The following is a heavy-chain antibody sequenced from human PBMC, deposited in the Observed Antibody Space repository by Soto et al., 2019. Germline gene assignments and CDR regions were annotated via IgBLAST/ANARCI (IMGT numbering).Heavy chain of an antibody. V-gene: IGHV3-23*01. CDR2: ISGSGGST. Sequence: EVQLLESGGGLVQPGGSLRLSCAASGFTYSSYAMSWVRQAPGKGLEWVSAISGSGGSTYYADSVKGRFTISRDNSKNSLYLQMISLRAEDTAVYYCEKDQNGDYASSWGHGTLVTVSS. D-gene: IGHD4-17*01. J-gene: IGHJ4*01. CDR3: EKDQNGDYASS. CDR1: GFTYSSYA.